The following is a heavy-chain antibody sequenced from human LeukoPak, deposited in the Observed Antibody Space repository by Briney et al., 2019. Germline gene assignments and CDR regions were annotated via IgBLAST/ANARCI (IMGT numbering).Heavy chain of an antibody. CDR3: ARDQSKGINVLDY. Sequence: GGSLRLSCAASGFTFSSYSMNWVRQAPGKGLEWVSSISSSSSYIYYADSVKGRFTISRDDAKNSLYLQMNSLRAEDTAVYYCARDQSKGINVLDYWGQGTLVTVSS. D-gene: IGHD3-16*01. CDR2: ISSSSSYI. J-gene: IGHJ4*02. V-gene: IGHV3-21*01. CDR1: GFTFSSYS.